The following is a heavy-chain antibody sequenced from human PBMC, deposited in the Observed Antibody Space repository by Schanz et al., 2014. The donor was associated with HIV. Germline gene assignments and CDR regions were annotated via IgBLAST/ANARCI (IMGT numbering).Heavy chain of an antibody. Sequence: QVQLVQSGAEVREPGASVKVSCKASGYTFNTYDINWVRQAPGQGLEWMGWMNPNRGNAGFAQNFQGRVTLTRDTSVNTASMEVSRLMSDDTAVYYCARNQYQMLPFDFWGQGTLVTVSS. CDR2: MNPNRGNA. D-gene: IGHD2-15*01. CDR3: ARNQYQMLPFDF. J-gene: IGHJ4*02. CDR1: GYTFNTYD. V-gene: IGHV1-8*01.